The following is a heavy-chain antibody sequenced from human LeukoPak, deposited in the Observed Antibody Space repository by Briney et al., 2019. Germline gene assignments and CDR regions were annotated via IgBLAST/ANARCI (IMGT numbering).Heavy chain of an antibody. J-gene: IGHJ4*02. CDR1: GDSFSVNF. CDR2: INHSGTA. Sequence: SETLSLTCAVSGDSFSVNFGSWIRQPPGKGLEWIGEINHSGTANYNPSLRSRVIISIDTSKNQFSLKLISVTAADTAVYYCARRAYFARSVAPWIDYWGKGTRATVS. V-gene: IGHV4-34*01. CDR3: ARRAYFARSVAPWIDY. D-gene: IGHD2/OR15-2a*01.